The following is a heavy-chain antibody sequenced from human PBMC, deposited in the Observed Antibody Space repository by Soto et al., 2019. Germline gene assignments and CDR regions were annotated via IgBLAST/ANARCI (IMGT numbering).Heavy chain of an antibody. J-gene: IGHJ6*02. D-gene: IGHD3-16*01. V-gene: IGHV3-74*01. CDR2: ISSYGSDT. CDR3: ASTYAYAEGYYWYGIDV. CDR1: GFTFSRYW. Sequence: EVQLVESGGGLVLPGGSLRLSCAASGFTFSRYWMHWVRQAPGKGLVWVSRISSYGSDTHYADSVKGRFTISRDNAKNAVYLQMNSLRAEDTAVYYCASTYAYAEGYYWYGIDVWGQGTTVTVSS.